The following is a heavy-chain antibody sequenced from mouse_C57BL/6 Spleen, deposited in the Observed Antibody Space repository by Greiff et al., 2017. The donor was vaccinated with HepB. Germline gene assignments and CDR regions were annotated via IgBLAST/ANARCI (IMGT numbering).Heavy chain of an antibody. Sequence: QVQLKESGAELVRPGASVTLSCKASGYTFTDYEMHWVKQTPVHGLEWIGAIDPETGGTAYNQKFKGKAILTADKSSSTAYMELRSLTSEDSAVYYCTRSEISYYGSSSTRYFDVWGTGTTVTVSS. CDR2: IDPETGGT. J-gene: IGHJ1*03. V-gene: IGHV1-15*01. D-gene: IGHD1-1*01. CDR3: TRSEISYYGSSSTRYFDV. CDR1: GYTFTDYE.